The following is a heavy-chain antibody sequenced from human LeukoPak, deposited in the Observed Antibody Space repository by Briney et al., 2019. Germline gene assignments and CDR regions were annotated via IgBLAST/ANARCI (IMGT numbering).Heavy chain of an antibody. CDR1: GGSISSGGYS. J-gene: IGHJ5*02. Sequence: PSQTLSLTCAVSGGSISSGGYSWSWIRQPPGRGLEWIGYIYHSGSTYYNPSLKSRVTISVDRSKNQFSLKLSSVTAADTAVYYCAREGGYCSSTSCYSGWFDPWGQGTLVTVSS. D-gene: IGHD2-2*01. CDR2: IYHSGST. CDR3: AREGGYCSSTSCYSGWFDP. V-gene: IGHV4-30-2*01.